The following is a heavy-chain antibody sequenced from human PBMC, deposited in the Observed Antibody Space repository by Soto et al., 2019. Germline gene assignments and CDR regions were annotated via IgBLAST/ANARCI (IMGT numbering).Heavy chain of an antibody. D-gene: IGHD3-22*01. J-gene: IGHJ4*02. Sequence: PSETLSLTCAVSCGSISSSNWWSVVRQPPGKGLEWIGEIYHSGSANYNPSLKSRLTLSVDKSKNQFSLKLSSVTDADTAVYYCATYYDSSGYRFDYWGQRTLVTVSS. CDR2: IYHSGSA. CDR1: CGSISSSNW. CDR3: ATYYDSSGYRFDY. V-gene: IGHV4-4*02.